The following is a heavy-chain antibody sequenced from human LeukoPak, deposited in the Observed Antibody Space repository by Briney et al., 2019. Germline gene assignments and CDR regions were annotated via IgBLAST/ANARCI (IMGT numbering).Heavy chain of an antibody. CDR3: ARGASVSGGTFDS. D-gene: IGHD1-26*01. CDR2: IYSGGST. CDR1: GFIVNNIY. V-gene: IGHV3-66*01. J-gene: IGHJ4*02. Sequence: RGSLRLSCAASGFIVNNIYMTWVRQAPGKGLEWVSIIYSGGSTFYADSVKGRFTISRDNSNNTLFLQMNSLRAEDTAVYYCARGASVSGGTFDSWGQGTLVTVSS.